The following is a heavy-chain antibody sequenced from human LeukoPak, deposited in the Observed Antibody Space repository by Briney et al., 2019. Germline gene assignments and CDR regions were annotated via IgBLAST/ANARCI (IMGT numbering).Heavy chain of an antibody. Sequence: ASVKVSCKASGYTFTNYGVSWVRQAPGQGLEWMGWISGNNGKTNYAQKFQGRVTLTTDTSTSTTYMELRSLRSDDTAVYYCTRDLGSGLTIDYWGQGTLVTVSS. CDR2: ISGNNGKT. D-gene: IGHD3-16*01. CDR3: TRDLGSGLTIDY. CDR1: GYTFTNYG. V-gene: IGHV1-18*01. J-gene: IGHJ4*02.